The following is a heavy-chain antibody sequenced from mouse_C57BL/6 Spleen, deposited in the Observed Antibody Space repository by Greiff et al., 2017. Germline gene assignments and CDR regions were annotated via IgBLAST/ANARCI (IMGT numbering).Heavy chain of an antibody. CDR1: GYTFTDHT. D-gene: IGHD1-1*01. Sequence: VKLMESDAELVKPGASVKISCKVSGYTFTDHTIHWMKQRPEQGLEWIGYIYPRDGSTKYNEKFKGKATLTADKSSSTAYMQLNSLTSEDSAVYFCARENYGSSTGFAYWGQGTLVTVSA. V-gene: IGHV1-78*01. CDR3: ARENYGSSTGFAY. J-gene: IGHJ3*01. CDR2: IYPRDGST.